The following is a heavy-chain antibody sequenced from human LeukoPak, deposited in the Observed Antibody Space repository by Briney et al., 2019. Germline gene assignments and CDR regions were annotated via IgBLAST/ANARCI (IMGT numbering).Heavy chain of an antibody. D-gene: IGHD3-10*01. CDR1: GGSISSSSYS. CDR2: IYYSGST. CDR3: ARQNYYGSGSYFDY. V-gene: IGHV4-61*05. Sequence: SETLSLTCTVSGGSISSSSYSWSWIRQPPGKGLEWIGYIYYSGSTNYNPSLKSRVTISVDTSKNQFSLKLSSVTAADTAMYYCARQNYYGSGSYFDYWGQGTLVTVSS. J-gene: IGHJ4*02.